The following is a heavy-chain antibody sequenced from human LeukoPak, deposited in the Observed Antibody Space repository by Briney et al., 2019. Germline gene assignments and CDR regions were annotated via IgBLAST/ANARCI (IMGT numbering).Heavy chain of an antibody. CDR3: ASHRHYYDSSGYYPDAFDI. CDR1: GGSISSYY. CDR2: IYYSGST. J-gene: IGHJ3*02. Sequence: SETLSLTCTVSGGSISSYYWSWIRQPPGKGLEWIGYIYYSGSTNYNPSLKSRVTISVDTSKNQFSLKLSSVTAADTAVYYCASHRHYYDSSGYYPDAFDIWGQGTMVTVSS. D-gene: IGHD3-22*01. V-gene: IGHV4-59*01.